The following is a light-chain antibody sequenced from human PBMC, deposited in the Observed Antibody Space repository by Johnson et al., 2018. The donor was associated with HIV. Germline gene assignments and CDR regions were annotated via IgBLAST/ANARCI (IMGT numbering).Light chain of an antibody. CDR1: SSNIGNNY. CDR3: GTWVGSLSAFV. Sequence: QSVLTQPPSVSAAPGQKVTISCSGSSSNIGNNYVSWYQQLPGTAPKLLIYDNNKRPSGIPARFSGSKSGTSATLCITGLQTGDEADYYCGTWVGSLSAFVFGTGTKVTVL. CDR2: DNN. J-gene: IGLJ1*01. V-gene: IGLV1-51*01.